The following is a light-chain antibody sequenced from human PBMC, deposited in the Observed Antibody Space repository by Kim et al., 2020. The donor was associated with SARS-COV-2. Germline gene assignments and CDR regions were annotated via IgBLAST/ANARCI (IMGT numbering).Light chain of an antibody. V-gene: IGLV1-40*01. Sequence: QSVTSTCTGSSSNIGAGDAVHWYQQLPGTAPKLLIYGNSNRPSGVPDRFSGSKSGTSASLAITGLQAEDEADYYCQSYDSSLSGSVFGGGTQLTVL. CDR3: QSYDSSLSGSV. CDR1: SSNIGAGDA. J-gene: IGLJ2*01. CDR2: GNS.